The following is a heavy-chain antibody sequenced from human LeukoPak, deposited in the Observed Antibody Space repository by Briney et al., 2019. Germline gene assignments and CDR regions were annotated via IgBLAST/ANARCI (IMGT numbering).Heavy chain of an antibody. V-gene: IGHV4-61*02. D-gene: IGHD6-19*01. CDR3: ARGSSGWYSIDY. J-gene: IGHJ4*02. CDR2: IYSSGST. Sequence: SETLSLTCTVSGGSISSGNYYWSWIRQPAGKGLEWIGRIYSSGSTNYNPSLQSRVTMSVDTSKNQFSLKLSSVTAADTAVYYCARGSSGWYSIDYWGQGTLVTVSS. CDR1: GGSISSGNYY.